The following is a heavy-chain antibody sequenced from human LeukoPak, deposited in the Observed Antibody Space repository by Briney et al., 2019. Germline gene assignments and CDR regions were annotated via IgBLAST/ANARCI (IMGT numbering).Heavy chain of an antibody. CDR3: ARHKAGYSSGWDSHFDY. J-gene: IGHJ4*02. CDR1: GGSISSYY. CDR2: IYYSGST. D-gene: IGHD6-19*01. V-gene: IGHV4-59*08. Sequence: RSETLSLTCTVSGGSISSYYWSWSRQPPGKGLEWIGYIYYSGSTNYNPSLKSRVTISVDTSKNQFSLKLSSVTAADTAVYYCARHKAGYSSGWDSHFDYWGQETLGTVSS.